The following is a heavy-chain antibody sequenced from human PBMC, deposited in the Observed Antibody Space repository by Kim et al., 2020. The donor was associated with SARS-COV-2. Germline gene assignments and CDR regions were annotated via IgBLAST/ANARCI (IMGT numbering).Heavy chain of an antibody. CDR2: IKSKFDGGTT. CDR3: TTDLFV. Sequence: GGSLRLSCAASGFSISKDWMSWVRQAPGKGLEWVGRIKSKFDGGTTDYTAPVKGRFTIARDDSLNMLYLQMNSLKTEDTAVYYCTTDLFVWGQGTTVTVSS. J-gene: IGHJ6*02. V-gene: IGHV3-15*01. CDR1: GFSISKDW.